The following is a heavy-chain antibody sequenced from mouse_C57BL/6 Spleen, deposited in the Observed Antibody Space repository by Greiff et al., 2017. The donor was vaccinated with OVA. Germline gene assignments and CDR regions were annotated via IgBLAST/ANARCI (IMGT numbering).Heavy chain of an antibody. CDR3: ARATSNWDEAY. D-gene: IGHD4-1*01. J-gene: IGHJ3*01. Sequence: QVHVKQPGAELVKPGASVKLSCKASGYTFTSYWMHWVKQRPGQGLEWIGMIHPNSGSTNYNEKFKSKATLTVDKSSSTAYMQLSSLTSEDSAVYYCARATSNWDEAYWGQGTLVTVSA. V-gene: IGHV1-64*01. CDR2: IHPNSGST. CDR1: GYTFTSYW.